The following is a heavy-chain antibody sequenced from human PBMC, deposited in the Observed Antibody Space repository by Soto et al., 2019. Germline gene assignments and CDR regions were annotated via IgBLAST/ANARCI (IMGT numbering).Heavy chain of an antibody. Sequence: QITLKESGPTLVKPTQTLTLTCTFSGFSLSTSGVGVGWIRQPPGKALEWLALIYWDDDKRYSPSLKSRLTISKDTSKNKVVLTMTNMDPVDTATYYCARYAIVVVVAATRGFDYWGQGTLVTVSS. CDR3: ARYAIVVVVAATRGFDY. CDR1: GFSLSTSGVG. J-gene: IGHJ4*02. D-gene: IGHD2-15*01. CDR2: IYWDDDK. V-gene: IGHV2-5*02.